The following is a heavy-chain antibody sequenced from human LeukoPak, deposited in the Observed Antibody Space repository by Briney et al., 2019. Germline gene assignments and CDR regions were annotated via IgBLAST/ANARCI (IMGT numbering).Heavy chain of an antibody. D-gene: IGHD3-22*01. J-gene: IGHJ6*03. CDR1: GYSFTSYW. CDR2: IYPGDSDT. CDR3: TRLANSSGHYWSYYQYYYMDV. Sequence: GESLKISCKGSGYSFTSYWIGWVRQMPGKGLEWMGIIYPGDSDTRYSPSFQGQVTISADKSISTAYLQWSSLEASDTAMYYCTRLANSSGHYWSYYQYYYMDVWGKGTTVTVSS. V-gene: IGHV5-51*03.